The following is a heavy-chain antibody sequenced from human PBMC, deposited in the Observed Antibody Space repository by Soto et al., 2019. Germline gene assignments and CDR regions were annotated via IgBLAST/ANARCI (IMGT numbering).Heavy chain of an antibody. Sequence: GGSLRLSCAASGFTLSSFSMHWVRQAPGKGLEYVSAISHNGGSTYYADSVEGRFTISRDNSKNTLYLQMGSLRAEDMAVYYCARVGGNSYFDYWGQGALVTVSS. CDR1: GFTLSSFS. CDR2: ISHNGGST. J-gene: IGHJ4*02. D-gene: IGHD4-4*01. V-gene: IGHV3-64*02. CDR3: ARVGGNSYFDY.